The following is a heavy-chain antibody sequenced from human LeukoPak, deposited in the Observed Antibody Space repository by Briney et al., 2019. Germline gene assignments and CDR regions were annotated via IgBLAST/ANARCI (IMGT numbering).Heavy chain of an antibody. V-gene: IGHV2-5*02. CDR1: GFSLSTSGVG. J-gene: IGHJ3*02. CDR3: AHSLLYCSGGICYYAFDI. CDR2: IYWDDDK. Sequence: SGPTLVKPTQTPTLTCTFSGFSLSTSGVGVGWIRQPPGKALEWLALIYWDDDKRYSPSLKSRLTITKDTSKNQVVLAMTNMDPVDTATYYCAHSLLYCSGGICYYAFDIWGQGTMVTVSS. D-gene: IGHD2-15*01.